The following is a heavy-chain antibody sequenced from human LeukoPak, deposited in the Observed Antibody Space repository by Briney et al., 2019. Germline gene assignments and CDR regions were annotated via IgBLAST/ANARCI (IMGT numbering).Heavy chain of an antibody. CDR1: GFTFSSYA. D-gene: IGHD6-13*01. J-gene: IGHJ4*02. V-gene: IGHV3-23*01. CDR3: AKGGRITAVLPFDY. CDR2: ISGSGGST. Sequence: GGSLRLSCAASGFTFSSYAMSWVRQAPGRGLEWVSAISGSGGSTYYADSVKGRFTISRDNSKYTLYLQMNSLRAEDTAVYYCAKGGRITAVLPFDYWGQGTLVTVSS.